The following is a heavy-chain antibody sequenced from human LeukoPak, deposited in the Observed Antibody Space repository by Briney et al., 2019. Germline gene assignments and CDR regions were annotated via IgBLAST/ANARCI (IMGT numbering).Heavy chain of an antibody. Sequence: ASVKVSCKASGGTFSSYAISWVRQVPGQGLEWMGGIIPIFGTANYAQKFQGRVTITADESTSTAYMELSSLRSEDTAVYYCARQAAGGAPDFDYWGQGTLVTVSS. CDR2: IIPIFGTA. D-gene: IGHD6-25*01. J-gene: IGHJ4*02. CDR1: GGTFSSYA. CDR3: ARQAAGGAPDFDY. V-gene: IGHV1-69*13.